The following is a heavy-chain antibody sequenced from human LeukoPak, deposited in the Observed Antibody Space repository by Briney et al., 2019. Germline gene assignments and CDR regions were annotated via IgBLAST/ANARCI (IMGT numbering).Heavy chain of an antibody. J-gene: IGHJ6*03. V-gene: IGHV3-48*03. CDR2: ISSSGSTI. Sequence: GGSLRLSCAASGFTFSSYEMNWVRQAPGKGLEWVSYISSSGSTIYYADSVKGRFTISGDNSKNTLYLQMSSLTAEDTAVYYCAKDNVKVTTIRRVPHYMDVWGKGATVTISS. CDR1: GFTFSSYE. D-gene: IGHD5-12*01. CDR3: AKDNVKVTTIRRVPHYMDV.